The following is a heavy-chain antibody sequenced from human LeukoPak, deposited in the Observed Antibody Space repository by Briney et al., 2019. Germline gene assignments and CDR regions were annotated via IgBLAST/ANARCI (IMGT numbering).Heavy chain of an antibody. V-gene: IGHV3-23*01. J-gene: IGHJ3*02. Sequence: PGGSLRLSCAASGFTFSSYAMSWVRQAPGKGLEWVSAISGSGGSTYYADSVKGRFTISRDNSKNTLYLQMNSLRAEDTAVYYCAKALIARGIQLWLPALLNAFDIWGQGTMVTVSS. CDR3: AKALIARGIQLWLPALLNAFDI. D-gene: IGHD5-18*01. CDR2: ISGSGGST. CDR1: GFTFSSYA.